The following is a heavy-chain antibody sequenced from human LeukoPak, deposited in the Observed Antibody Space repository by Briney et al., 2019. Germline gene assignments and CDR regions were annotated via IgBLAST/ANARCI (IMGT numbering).Heavy chain of an antibody. CDR3: ARDLAEYSSSSYAFDI. Sequence: SVKVSCKASGYTFTGYYMHWVRQAPGQGLEWMGGIIPIFGTANYAQKFQGRVTITTDESTSTAYMELSSLRSEDTAVYYCARDLAEYSSSSYAFDIWGQGTMVTVSS. D-gene: IGHD6-6*01. V-gene: IGHV1-69*05. CDR1: GYTFTGYY. J-gene: IGHJ3*02. CDR2: IIPIFGTA.